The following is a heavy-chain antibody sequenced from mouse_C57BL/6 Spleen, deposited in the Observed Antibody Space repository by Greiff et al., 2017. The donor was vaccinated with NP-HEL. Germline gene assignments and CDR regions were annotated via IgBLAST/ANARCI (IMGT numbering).Heavy chain of an antibody. J-gene: IGHJ4*01. V-gene: IGHV1-55*01. CDR2: IYPGSGST. CDR3: ARGWDDYAMDY. CDR1: GYTFTSYW. Sequence: QVQLQQPGAELVKPGASVKMSCKASGYTFTSYWITWVKQRPGQGLEWIGDIYPGSGSTNYTEKFKSKATLTVDTSSSTAYMQLSSLTSEDSAVYYCARGWDDYAMDYWGQGTSVTVSS. D-gene: IGHD4-1*01.